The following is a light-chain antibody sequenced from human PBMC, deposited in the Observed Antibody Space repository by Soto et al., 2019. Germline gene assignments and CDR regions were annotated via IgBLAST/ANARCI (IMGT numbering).Light chain of an antibody. J-gene: IGLJ3*02. Sequence: QSVLTQSPSASASLGASVQLTCTLSSGYSTYAIAWHQQQPEKGPRYLMKLNSDGSHSKGDGIPDRFSGSSSGAERYLTISRLQSEDEADYYCQTWGTGTWVFGGGTKLTVL. CDR1: SGYSTYA. CDR3: QTWGTGTWV. CDR2: LNSDGSH. V-gene: IGLV4-69*01.